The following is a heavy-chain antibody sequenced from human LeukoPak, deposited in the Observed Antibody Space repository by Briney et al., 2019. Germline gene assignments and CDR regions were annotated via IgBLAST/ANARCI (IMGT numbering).Heavy chain of an antibody. CDR1: GYTFTSYY. CDR3: ARVGVYYDSSGYYSD. V-gene: IGHV1-46*01. Sequence: ASVTVSCKASGYTFTSYYMHWVRQAPGQGLEWMGIINPSGGSTSYAQKFQGRVTMTRDTSTSTVYMELSSLRSEDTAVYYCARVGVYYDSSGYYSDWGQGTLVTVSS. CDR2: INPSGGST. J-gene: IGHJ4*02. D-gene: IGHD3-22*01.